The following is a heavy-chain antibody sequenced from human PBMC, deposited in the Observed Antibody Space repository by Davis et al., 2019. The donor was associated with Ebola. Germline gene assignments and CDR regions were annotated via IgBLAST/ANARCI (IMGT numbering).Heavy chain of an antibody. CDR3: ATRGYSDGWPGY. D-gene: IGHD6-19*01. V-gene: IGHV3-23*01. Sequence: GESLKISCAASGFNFKDYVMSWVRQAPGKGLEWVSGIRAGGDTTYYADSVKGRFTIARDNSKNTLYLQMTSLRAEDTAVYYCATRGYSDGWPGYWGQGTLVIVSS. CDR1: GFNFKDYV. J-gene: IGHJ4*02. CDR2: IRAGGDTT.